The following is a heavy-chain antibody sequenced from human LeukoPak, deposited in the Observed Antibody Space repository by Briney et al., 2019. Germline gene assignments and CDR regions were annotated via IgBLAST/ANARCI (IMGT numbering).Heavy chain of an antibody. D-gene: IGHD3-3*01. CDR1: GGSFSGYY. V-gene: IGHV4-34*01. J-gene: IGHJ3*02. CDR3: ARDFGVVTGDAFDI. CDR2: INHSGST. Sequence: SETLSLTCAVYGGSFSGYYWSRIRQPPGKGLEWIGEINHSGSTNYNPSLKSRVTISVDTSKNQFSLKLSSVTAADTAVYYCARDFGVVTGDAFDIWGQGTMVTVSS.